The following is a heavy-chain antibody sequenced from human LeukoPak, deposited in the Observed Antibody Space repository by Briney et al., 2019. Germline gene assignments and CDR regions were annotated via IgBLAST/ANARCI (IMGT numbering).Heavy chain of an antibody. V-gene: IGHV3-48*02. Sequence: GGSLRLSCAASGFTFSYYGMNWVRQAPGKGLEWVSYISSSSSTINYADSVKGRFTISRDNAKNSLYLQMNSLRDEDTAVYYCARLTGTTRSYYFDYWGQGTLVTVSP. CDR3: ARLTGTTRSYYFDY. D-gene: IGHD1-20*01. CDR2: ISSSSSTI. CDR1: GFTFSYYG. J-gene: IGHJ4*02.